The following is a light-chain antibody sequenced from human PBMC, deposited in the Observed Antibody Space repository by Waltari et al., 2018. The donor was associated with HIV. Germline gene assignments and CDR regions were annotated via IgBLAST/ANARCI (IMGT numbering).Light chain of an antibody. CDR1: SSDVGSYNL. CDR2: EVS. CDR3: CSYAGSSTPVV. J-gene: IGLJ2*01. V-gene: IGLV2-23*02. Sequence: QSALTQPASVSGSPGQSIPISCTGTSSDVGSYNLVSWYQPHPGKAPKLMIYEVSKRPSGVSNRFSGSKSGNTASLTISGLQAEDEADYYCCSYAGSSTPVVFGGGTKLTVL.